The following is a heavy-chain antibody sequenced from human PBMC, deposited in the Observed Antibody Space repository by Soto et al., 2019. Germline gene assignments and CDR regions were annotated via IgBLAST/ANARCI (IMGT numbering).Heavy chain of an antibody. CDR2: IYYSGST. CDR3: ASWTTVTTERSDAFDI. D-gene: IGHD4-17*01. CDR1: GGSISSYY. J-gene: IGHJ3*02. V-gene: IGHV4-59*01. Sequence: ETLSLTCTVSGGSISSYYWSWIRQPPGKGLEWIGYIYYSGSTNYNPSLKSRVTISVDTSKNQFSLKLSSLTAADTAVYYCASWTTVTTERSDAFDIWGQGTMVTVSS.